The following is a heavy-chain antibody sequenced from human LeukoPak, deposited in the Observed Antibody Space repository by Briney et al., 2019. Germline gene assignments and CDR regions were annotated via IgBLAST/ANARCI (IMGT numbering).Heavy chain of an antibody. CDR3: ARALYSGYDGIDY. D-gene: IGHD5-12*01. CDR1: GYTFTGYY. J-gene: IGHJ4*02. CDR2: INPNSGGT. Sequence: ASVKVSCKASGYTFTGYYMHWVRQAPGQGLVWMGWINPNSGGTNYAQKFQGWVTMTRDTSISTAYMELSRLRSDDTAVYYCARALYSGYDGIDYWGQGTLVTVSS. V-gene: IGHV1-2*04.